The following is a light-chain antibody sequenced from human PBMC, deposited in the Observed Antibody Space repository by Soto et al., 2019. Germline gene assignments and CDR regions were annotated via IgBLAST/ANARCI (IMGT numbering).Light chain of an antibody. Sequence: EVVMTQSPATLSVSPGERATLSCRASQSVGSKLAWYKQKPGQAPRLLIFDAFTRATGSPARFSGSGSGTEFTLFISSLQSEDFAGYYCQQYNNWPPLTFGGGTKVEI. V-gene: IGKV3-15*01. CDR1: QSVGSK. CDR3: QQYNNWPPLT. CDR2: DAF. J-gene: IGKJ4*01.